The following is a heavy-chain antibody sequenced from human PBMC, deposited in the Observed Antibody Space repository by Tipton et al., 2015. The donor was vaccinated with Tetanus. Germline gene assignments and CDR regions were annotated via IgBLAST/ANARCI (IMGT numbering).Heavy chain of an antibody. V-gene: IGHV4-31*03. Sequence: GLVKPSETLSLTCTVSGASIRSGGYYWTWIRQHPERGLEWLGYIYYTGNTYYNPSLKSRVTISVDTSKNQFSLKLTSVTAADTAVYYCARRLIQNWFDPWGQGTLVTVSS. D-gene: IGHD2-8*01. CDR2: IYYTGNT. CDR3: ARRLIQNWFDP. J-gene: IGHJ5*02. CDR1: GASIRSGGYY.